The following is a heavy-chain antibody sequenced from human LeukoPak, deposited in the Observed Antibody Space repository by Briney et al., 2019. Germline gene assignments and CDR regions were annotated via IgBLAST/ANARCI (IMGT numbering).Heavy chain of an antibody. V-gene: IGHV3-7*01. D-gene: IGHD6-13*01. CDR2: INLDGSER. CDR1: GFTFSGHS. Sequence: GGSLRLSCAASGFTFSGHSMTWVHQAPGKGLEWVANINLDGSERFYVDFVKGRFTISRDNADNSMYLQMNSLRAEDTAVYYCGRVIAGAIDYWGQGTLVTVSS. J-gene: IGHJ4*02. CDR3: GRVIAGAIDY.